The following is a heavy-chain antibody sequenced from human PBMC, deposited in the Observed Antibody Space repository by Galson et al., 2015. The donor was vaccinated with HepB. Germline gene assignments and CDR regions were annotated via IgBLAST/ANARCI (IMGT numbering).Heavy chain of an antibody. D-gene: IGHD6-13*01. CDR3: AHRRIAAAPFGY. J-gene: IGHJ4*02. V-gene: IGHV2-5*02. CDR1: GFSLSTSGVG. CDR2: IYWDDDK. Sequence: PALVKPTQTLTLTCTFSGFSLSTSGVGVGWIRQPPGKALEWLALIYWDDDKRYSPSLKSRLTITKDTSKNQVVLTMTNMDPVDTATYYCAHRRIAAAPFGYWGQGTLVTVSS.